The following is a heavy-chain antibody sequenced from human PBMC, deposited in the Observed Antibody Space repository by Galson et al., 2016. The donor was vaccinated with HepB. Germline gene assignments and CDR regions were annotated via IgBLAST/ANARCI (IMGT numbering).Heavy chain of an antibody. CDR2: ISASGRST. J-gene: IGHJ4*02. V-gene: IGHV3-23*01. CDR3: AKDRELVGVTASPKSPLDY. D-gene: IGHD2-21*02. CDR1: GFTFSTYA. Sequence: SLRLSCAASGFTFSTYAMTWVRQTPGQGLEWVSAISASGRSTFYAESVKGRFTISRDNSMSTLYLQMNSLRADDTAIYYCAKDRELVGVTASPKSPLDYWGQGTLVTVSS.